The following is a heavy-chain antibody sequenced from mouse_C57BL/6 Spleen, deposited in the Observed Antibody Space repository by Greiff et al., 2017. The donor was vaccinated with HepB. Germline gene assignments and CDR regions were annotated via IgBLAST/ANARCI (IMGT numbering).Heavy chain of an antibody. J-gene: IGHJ2*01. CDR2: IYPGNSDT. CDR3: TPLTTVVATDFDC. D-gene: IGHD1-1*01. Sequence: VQLQQSGTVLARPGASVKMSCKTSGYTFTSYWMHWVKQRPGQGLEWIGAIYPGNSDTSYNQKFKGKAKLTAVTSASTAYMELSSLTNEDSAVYYWTPLTTVVATDFDCWGEGTTLTVSS. CDR1: GYTFTSYW. V-gene: IGHV1-5*01.